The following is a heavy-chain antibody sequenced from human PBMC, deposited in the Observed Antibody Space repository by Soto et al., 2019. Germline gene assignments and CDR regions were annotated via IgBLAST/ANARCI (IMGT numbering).Heavy chain of an antibody. J-gene: IGHJ6*02. V-gene: IGHV3-21*01. CDR3: ARDLAAAGYYYYYGMDV. D-gene: IGHD6-13*01. CDR2: ISSSSSYI. Sequence: EVQLVESGGGLVKPGGSLRLSCAASGFTFSSYSMNWVRQAPGKGLEWVSSISSSSSYIYYADSVKGRFTISRDNAKNSRYLQMNSLRAEDTAVYYCARDLAAAGYYYYYGMDVWGQGTTVTVSS. CDR1: GFTFSSYS.